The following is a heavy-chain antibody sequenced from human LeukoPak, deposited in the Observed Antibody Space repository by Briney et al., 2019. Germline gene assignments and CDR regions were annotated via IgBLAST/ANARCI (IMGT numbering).Heavy chain of an antibody. CDR2: IYYSGTT. V-gene: IGHV4-59*01. J-gene: IGHJ4*02. CDR3: ARGGYSYTYLDY. D-gene: IGHD5-18*01. CDR1: DGSISSYY. Sequence: SETLSLTCNISDGSISSYYWSWIRQPPGKGLEWIGYIYYSGTTNYNPSLKTRVTVSIDTSKNQFSLRLTSVTAADTAMYYCARGGYSYTYLDYWGQGTLVTVSS.